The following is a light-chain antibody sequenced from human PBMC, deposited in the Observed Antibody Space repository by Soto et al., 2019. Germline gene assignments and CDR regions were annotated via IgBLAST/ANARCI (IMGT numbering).Light chain of an antibody. V-gene: IGKV3-20*01. CDR2: GAS. J-gene: IGKJ2*01. CDR3: QQYDSSPLYI. CDR1: QSVSSNY. Sequence: EIVLTQSPGTLSLSPGERATLSCRASQSVSSNYLAWYKQKPGQAPRLLIYGASTRATGISDRFSGSGSGTHFTLTITSLEPDDFAVYYCQQYDSSPLYIFGQGTKLEIK.